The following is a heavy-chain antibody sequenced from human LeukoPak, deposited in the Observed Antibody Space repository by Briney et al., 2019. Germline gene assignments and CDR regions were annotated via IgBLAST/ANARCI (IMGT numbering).Heavy chain of an antibody. J-gene: IGHJ4*02. V-gene: IGHV3-30*03. CDR3: ARVSTGYSSSWYIDY. Sequence: GGSLRLSCAPSGFTFSRHGMHWVRQAPGKGLEWVAVISYDGSDKYYADSVKGRFTISRDNSKNTLYLQMNSLRAEDTAVYYCARVSTGYSSSWYIDYWGQGTLVTVSS. D-gene: IGHD6-13*01. CDR1: GFTFSRHG. CDR2: ISYDGSDK.